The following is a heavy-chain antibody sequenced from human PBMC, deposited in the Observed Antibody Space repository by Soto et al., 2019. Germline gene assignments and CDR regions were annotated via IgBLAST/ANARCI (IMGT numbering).Heavy chain of an antibody. CDR2: ISWNSGRI. CDR3: ASKRDTTGCHTDALDI. Sequence: EVQMVESGGGLVQPGRSLRLSCVASGFILDECAMHWVRQAPGKGLELVSGISWNSGRIGYADSVTGRFTISRDNAKNSLYLQMDSLRADDTALYSFASKRDTTGCHTDALDICGQGTMVTVS. J-gene: IGHJ3*02. D-gene: IGHD6-19*01. CDR1: GFILDECA. V-gene: IGHV3-9*01.